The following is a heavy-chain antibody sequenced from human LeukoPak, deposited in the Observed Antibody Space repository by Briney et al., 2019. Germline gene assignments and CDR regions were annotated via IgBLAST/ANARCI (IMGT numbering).Heavy chain of an antibody. Sequence: ASVKVSCKASGYAFTSYGISWVRQAPGQGLEWMGWISVQNGNTNYAQKLQGRVTMTTDTSTSTAYMELRSLRSDDTAVYYCARLIKDYDSSGYIGYWGQGTLVTVSS. J-gene: IGHJ4*02. CDR1: GYAFTSYG. D-gene: IGHD3-22*01. CDR3: ARLIKDYDSSGYIGY. CDR2: ISVQNGNT. V-gene: IGHV1-18*01.